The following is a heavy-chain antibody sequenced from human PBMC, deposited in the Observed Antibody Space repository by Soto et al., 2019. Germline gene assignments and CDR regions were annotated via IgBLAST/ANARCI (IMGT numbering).Heavy chain of an antibody. Sequence: GGSLRLSCAASGFTVSSNYMSWVRQAPGKGLEWVSVIYSGGSTYYADSVKGRFTISRDNSKNTLYLQMNSLRAEDTAVYYCAKGLGDFWSGYYYYMDVWGKGTTVTVSS. V-gene: IGHV3-66*01. J-gene: IGHJ6*03. CDR3: AKGLGDFWSGYYYYMDV. CDR1: GFTVSSNY. D-gene: IGHD3-3*01. CDR2: IYSGGST.